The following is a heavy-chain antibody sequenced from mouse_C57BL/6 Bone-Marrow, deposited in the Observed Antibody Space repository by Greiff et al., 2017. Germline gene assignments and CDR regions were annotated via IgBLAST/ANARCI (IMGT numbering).Heavy chain of an antibody. CDR3: AREGLRKGYYAMDY. D-gene: IGHD2-4*01. CDR2: IDPETGGT. J-gene: IGHJ4*01. CDR1: GYTFTDYE. V-gene: IGHV1-15*01. Sequence: QVQLQQSGAELVRPGASVTLSCKASGYTFTDYEMHWVKQTPVHGLEWIGAIDPETGGTAYNEKFKGKATLTADKSSSTAYMELRSLTSEDSAVYFCAREGLRKGYYAMDYWGQGTSVTVSS.